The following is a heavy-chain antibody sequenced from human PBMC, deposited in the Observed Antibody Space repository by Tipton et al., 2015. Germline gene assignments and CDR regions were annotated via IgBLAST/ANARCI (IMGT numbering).Heavy chain of an antibody. CDR2: LFYNGNT. Sequence: TLSLTCTVSGVSVSITNLYWTWIRQSPGKGLEWIGHLFYNGNTNYNPSLKSRVTISVDTSENRFSLRLTSVTAADTAVYYCARDCGNYAFDYWGQGTLVTVSS. CDR3: ARDCGNYAFDY. V-gene: IGHV4-61*01. J-gene: IGHJ4*02. D-gene: IGHD1-26*01. CDR1: GVSVSITNLY.